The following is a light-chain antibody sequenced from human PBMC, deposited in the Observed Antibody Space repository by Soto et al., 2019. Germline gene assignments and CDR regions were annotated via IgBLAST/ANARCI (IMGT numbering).Light chain of an antibody. CDR2: KAS. J-gene: IGKJ1*01. CDR3: EQYDSRSPWT. V-gene: IGKV1-5*03. Sequence: DIQITQSPSSLSASVGDRVTITCRASQTISSWLAWYQQKPGKAPKLLIYKASTLKSGVPSRFSASGSGTEFTLTISSLQPDDFATYYCEQYDSRSPWTFGQGTKVDIK. CDR1: QTISSW.